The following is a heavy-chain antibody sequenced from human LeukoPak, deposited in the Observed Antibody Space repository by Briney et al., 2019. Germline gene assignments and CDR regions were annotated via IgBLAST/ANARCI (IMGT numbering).Heavy chain of an antibody. CDR2: IYPGDSDT. J-gene: IGHJ6*02. CDR1: GYSFTSYW. CDR3: ARGGPYDFRSGHHYYYYGMDV. V-gene: IGHV5-51*01. Sequence: GESLKISCKGSGYSFTSYWIGWVRQMPGKGLEWMGIIYPGDSDTRYSPSFQGQVTISADKSISTAYLQWSSLKASDTAMYYCARGGPYDFRSGHHYYYYGMDVWGQGTTVTVSS. D-gene: IGHD3-3*01.